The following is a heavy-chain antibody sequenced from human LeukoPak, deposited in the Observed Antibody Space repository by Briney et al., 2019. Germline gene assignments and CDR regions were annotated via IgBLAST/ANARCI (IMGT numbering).Heavy chain of an antibody. CDR1: GFTFSSYG. V-gene: IGHV3-23*01. D-gene: IGHD5-18*01. CDR3: AKDIAQGYTFGSIEQDY. Sequence: GGSPRLSCAASGFTFSSYGMHWVRQAPGKGLEWVSAISESGSGTYYADSVKGRFTISRDNSKDTLSLQMNSLRAEDTAVYYCAKDIAQGYTFGSIEQDYWGQGTLVTVSS. CDR2: ISESGSGT. J-gene: IGHJ4*02.